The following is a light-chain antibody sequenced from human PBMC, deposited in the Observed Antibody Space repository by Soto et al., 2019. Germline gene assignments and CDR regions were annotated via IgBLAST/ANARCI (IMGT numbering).Light chain of an antibody. CDR2: DAS. CDR1: QSVSSY. CDR3: QQRSSWPPIT. Sequence: EIVLTQSPVTLSLSPGERATLSCRASQSVSSYLAWYQQKPGQAPRLLIYDASNRATGIPARFSGGGSGTDFTLTIDNLEPEDFATYYCQQRSSWPPITFGQGTRLEIK. J-gene: IGKJ5*01. V-gene: IGKV3-11*01.